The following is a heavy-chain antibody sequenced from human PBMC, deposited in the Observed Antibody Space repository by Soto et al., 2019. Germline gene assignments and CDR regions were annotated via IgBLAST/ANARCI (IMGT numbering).Heavy chain of an antibody. CDR1: GFPISSTYS. CDR3: ARVTMVIRDSDHFGVDV. V-gene: IGHV4-38-2*02. Sequence: SETLSLTCLVSGFPISSTYSWGWIRQPPGKGLEWIGSISHSGTTSYSPSLTSRVSISVDTSKNQVSLKLTPVTAADTAVYFCARVTMVIRDSDHFGVDVWGHGTTVTVSS. J-gene: IGHJ6*02. CDR2: ISHSGTT. D-gene: IGHD4-17*01.